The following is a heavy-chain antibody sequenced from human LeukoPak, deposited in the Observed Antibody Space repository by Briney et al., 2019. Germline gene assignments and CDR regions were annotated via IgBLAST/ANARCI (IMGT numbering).Heavy chain of an antibody. Sequence: PSETLSLTCTVSGGSISSSSYYWGWIRQPPGKGLEWIGRIYYSGSTYYNPSLKSRVTISVDTSKNQFSLKLSSVTAADTAVYYCARLCVEMATIGVYFDYWGQGTLVTVSS. J-gene: IGHJ4*02. CDR1: GGSISSSSYY. CDR3: ARLCVEMATIGVYFDY. CDR2: IYYSGST. V-gene: IGHV4-39*01. D-gene: IGHD5-24*01.